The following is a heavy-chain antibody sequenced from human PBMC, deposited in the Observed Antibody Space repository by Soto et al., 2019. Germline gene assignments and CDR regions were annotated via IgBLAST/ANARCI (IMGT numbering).Heavy chain of an antibody. D-gene: IGHD5-12*01. CDR3: ARSVTDIVATYTPY. CDR1: GFTFSSYA. Sequence: QVQLVESGGGVVQPGRSLRLSCAASGFTFSSYAMHWVRQAPGKGLEWVAVISYDGSNKYYADSVKGRFTISRDNSKNTLYLQMNSLRAEDTAVYYCARSVTDIVATYTPYWGQGTLVTVSS. V-gene: IGHV3-30-3*01. CDR2: ISYDGSNK. J-gene: IGHJ4*02.